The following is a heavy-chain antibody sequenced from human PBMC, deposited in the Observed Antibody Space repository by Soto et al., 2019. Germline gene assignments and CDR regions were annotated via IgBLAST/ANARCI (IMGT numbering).Heavy chain of an antibody. D-gene: IGHD1-26*01. J-gene: IGHJ4*02. CDR3: ARRGSGSYYDY. CDR2: ISGSGGST. Sequence: EVPLLESGGGLVQPGGSLRLSCAASGFTFSSYAMRWVRQAPVKGLEWVSAISGSGGSTYYADSVKGRFTISRDNSKNTLDLQMNSLRAEDTAVYYCARRGSGSYYDYWGQGTLVTVSS. CDR1: GFTFSSYA. V-gene: IGHV3-23*01.